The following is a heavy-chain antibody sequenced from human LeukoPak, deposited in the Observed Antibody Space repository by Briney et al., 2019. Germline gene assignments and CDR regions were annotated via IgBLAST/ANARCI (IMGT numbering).Heavy chain of an antibody. CDR2: IRYDGSNK. J-gene: IGHJ5*02. V-gene: IGHV3-30*02. D-gene: IGHD3-22*01. Sequence: GGSLRLSCVASGFTFSSYGMHWVRQAPGKGLEWVSFIRYDGSNKYYADSVKGRLTISRDNSKNTLYLQMNSLRAEDTAVYYCAREWGNYYDSSGYYLNWFDPWGQGTLVTVSS. CDR1: GFTFSSYG. CDR3: AREWGNYYDSSGYYLNWFDP.